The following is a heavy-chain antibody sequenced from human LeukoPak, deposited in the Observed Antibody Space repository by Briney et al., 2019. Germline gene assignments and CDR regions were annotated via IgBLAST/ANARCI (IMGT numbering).Heavy chain of an antibody. V-gene: IGHV4-34*01. CDR3: ARGFPPGSGSRGSHAFDV. D-gene: IGHD6-19*01. Sequence: PSETLSLTCAVSEMSFSAYYWNWIRQSPGKGLEWIGEINYGGSTKYTPSLEGSGTILIDTSKNQFSLKLTSVTAADTAVYYCARGFPPGSGSRGSHAFDVWGQGTMVTVSS. CDR1: EMSFSAYY. CDR2: INYGGST. J-gene: IGHJ3*01.